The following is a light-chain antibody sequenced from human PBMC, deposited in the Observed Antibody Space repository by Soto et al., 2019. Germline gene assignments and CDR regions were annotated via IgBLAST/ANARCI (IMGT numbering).Light chain of an antibody. CDR2: GAS. CDR3: QQFDTSPWK. CDR1: QTVRSSY. V-gene: IGKV3-20*01. Sequence: EIVLTQSPGTLSLSPGERATLSCRASQTVRSSYLAWYQQKPGQAPGLLIYGASSRATGTPDRFSGSGSGTDFALTISRLEPEDFAVYYCQQFDTSPWKFGQGTKVEIK. J-gene: IGKJ1*01.